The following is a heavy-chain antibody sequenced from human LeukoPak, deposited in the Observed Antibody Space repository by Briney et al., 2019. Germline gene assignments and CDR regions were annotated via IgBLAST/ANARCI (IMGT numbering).Heavy chain of an antibody. CDR1: GFTFSTYW. CDR2: ISSSSSYI. J-gene: IGHJ4*02. D-gene: IGHD1-26*01. V-gene: IGHV3-21*01. CDR3: ARGNIVGATRVDY. Sequence: PGGSLRLSCAASGFTFSTYWMTWVRQAPGKGLEWVSSISSSSSYIYYADSVKGRFTISRDNAKNSLYLQMNSLRAEDTAVYYCARGNIVGATRVDYWGQGTLVTVSS.